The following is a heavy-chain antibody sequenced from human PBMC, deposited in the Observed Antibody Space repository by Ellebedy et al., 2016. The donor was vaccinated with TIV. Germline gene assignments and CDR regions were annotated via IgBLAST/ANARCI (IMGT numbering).Heavy chain of an antibody. CDR2: ISACNGNT. V-gene: IGHV1-18*01. J-gene: IGHJ4*02. CDR3: ARDRHIAVAPSPFFDY. Sequence: ASVKVSXXASGYTFTSYGISWVRQAPGQGLEWMGWISACNGNTNYAQKLQGRVTMTTDTSTSTAYMELRSLRSDDTAVYYCARDRHIAVAPSPFFDYWGQGTLVTVSS. D-gene: IGHD6-19*01. CDR1: GYTFTSYG.